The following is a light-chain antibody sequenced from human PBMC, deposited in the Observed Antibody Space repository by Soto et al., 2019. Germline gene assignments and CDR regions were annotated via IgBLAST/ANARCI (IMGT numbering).Light chain of an antibody. CDR3: SSYSPSYTWV. J-gene: IGLJ3*02. V-gene: IGLV2-14*01. CDR2: GVT. Sequence: QSALTQPASVSGSPGQSITISCTGTSSDIGSQNFVSWHQQRPGKAPKFIIYGVTNRPSGVSNRFSGSKSGNTASLTISGLQEDDEDDYYCSSYSPSYTWVFGGGTKLTVL. CDR1: SSDIGSQNF.